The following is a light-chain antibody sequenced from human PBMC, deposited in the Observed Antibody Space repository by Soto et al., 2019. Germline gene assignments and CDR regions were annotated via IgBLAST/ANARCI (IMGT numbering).Light chain of an antibody. CDR1: QSISTW. V-gene: IGKV1-5*01. J-gene: IGKJ2*01. CDR2: DAS. CDR3: QQYNSYPYT. Sequence: DIQMTQSPSTVSASVGDAVTITCRASQSISTWLAWYQQKPGKAPNLLIYDASTLESGVPSGFSGSGSGTEFTLTISSRQPDDSATYYCQQYNSYPYTFGQGTKLEIK.